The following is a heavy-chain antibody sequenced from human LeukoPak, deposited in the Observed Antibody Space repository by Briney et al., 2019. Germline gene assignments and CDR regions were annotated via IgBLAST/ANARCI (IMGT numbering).Heavy chain of an antibody. D-gene: IGHD4-23*01. Sequence: SETLSLTCAVYGGSFSGYYWSWIRQPPGKGLEWIGEINHSGSTNYNPSLKSRVTISVDRSKNQFSLKLSSVTAADTAVYYCAKRTVGYYYYGMDVWGQGTTVTVSS. J-gene: IGHJ6*02. V-gene: IGHV4-34*01. CDR1: GGSFSGYY. CDR2: INHSGST. CDR3: AKRTVGYYYYGMDV.